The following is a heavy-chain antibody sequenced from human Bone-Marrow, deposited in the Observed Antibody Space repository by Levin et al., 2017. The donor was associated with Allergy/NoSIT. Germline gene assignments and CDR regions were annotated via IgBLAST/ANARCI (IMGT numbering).Heavy chain of an antibody. CDR1: GFTFDDYA. CDR3: AKDLGYCSGGSCYGDFYYYGMDV. Sequence: GGSLRLSCAASGFTFDDYAMHWVRQAPGKGLEWVSGISWNSGSIGYADSVKGRFTISRDNAKNSLYLQMNSLRAEDTALYYCAKDLGYCSGGSCYGDFYYYGMDVWGQGTTVTVSS. J-gene: IGHJ6*02. D-gene: IGHD2-15*01. V-gene: IGHV3-9*01. CDR2: ISWNSGSI.